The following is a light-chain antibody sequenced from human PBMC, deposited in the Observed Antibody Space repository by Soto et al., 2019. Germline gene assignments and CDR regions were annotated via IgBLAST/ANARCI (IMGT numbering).Light chain of an antibody. CDR3: SSYTSSSTLV. CDR1: SSDVGGYNY. CDR2: DVS. J-gene: IGLJ2*01. V-gene: IGLV2-14*01. Sequence: QSVLTQPASVSGSPGQSITISCTGTSSDVGGYNYVSWYQQHPGKAPKLMIYDVSNRPSGVSKRFSGSKSGNTASLTISGLQAVVEADYYCSSYTSSSTLVFGGGTKLTVL.